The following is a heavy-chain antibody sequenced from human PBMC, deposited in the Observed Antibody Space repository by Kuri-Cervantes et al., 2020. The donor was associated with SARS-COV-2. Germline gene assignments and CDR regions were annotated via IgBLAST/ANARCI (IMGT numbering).Heavy chain of an antibody. J-gene: IGHJ5*02. CDR2: IVGPSNSYI. V-gene: IGHV3-21*06. Sequence: GGSLRLSCAASGFDFSTYSMNWVRQAPGKGLEWVSSIVGPSNSYIYYADSVKGRFTMSRDNAKDSLYLQMNNLRAEDTAVYYCARGGSTDYDFWSGYYRGWNWFDPWGQGTLVTVSS. CDR1: GFDFSTYS. D-gene: IGHD3-3*01. CDR3: ARGGSTDYDFWSGYYRGWNWFDP.